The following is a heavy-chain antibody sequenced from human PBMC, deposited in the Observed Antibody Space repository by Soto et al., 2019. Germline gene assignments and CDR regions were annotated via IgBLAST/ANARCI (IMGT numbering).Heavy chain of an antibody. V-gene: IGHV4-34*01. D-gene: IGHD3-9*01. CDR2: INHSGSN. CDR3: TRGGSNDWQVAFDI. Sequence: SETLSLTCVVSGGSFSTYYYNWIRQSPGKGLEWIGEINHSGSNNYSPSLKSRVTMSVDTSKNQSSLKLTSVTAADTAVYYCTRGGSNDWQVAFDIWGQGTMVTVSS. J-gene: IGHJ3*02. CDR1: GGSFSTYY.